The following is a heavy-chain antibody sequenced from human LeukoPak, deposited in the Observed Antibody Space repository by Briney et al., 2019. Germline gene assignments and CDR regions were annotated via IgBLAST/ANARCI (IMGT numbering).Heavy chain of an antibody. J-gene: IGHJ5*02. CDR1: GYTFTSYD. CDR3: ARAPIAAAGKTGWFDP. Sequence: ASVNVSCTASGYTFTSYDINWVRQATGQGLEWMGIINPSGGSTSYAQKFQGRVTMTRDTSTSTVYMELSSLGSEDTAVYYCARAPIAAAGKTGWFDPWGQGTLVTVSS. CDR2: INPSGGST. V-gene: IGHV1-46*01. D-gene: IGHD6-13*01.